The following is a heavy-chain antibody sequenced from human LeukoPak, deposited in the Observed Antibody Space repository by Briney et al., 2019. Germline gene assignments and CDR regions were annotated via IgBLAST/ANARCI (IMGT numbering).Heavy chain of an antibody. CDR2: ISSSGSTI. CDR1: GFTFSDYY. D-gene: IGHD3-22*01. V-gene: IGHV3-11*01. J-gene: IGHJ4*02. CDR3: ARGPDYDSSGYYQESFDY. Sequence: GGSLRLSCAASGFTFSDYYMSWIRQAPGKWLESVSYISSSGSTIYYADSVKGRFTISRDNTKNSLYLQMNSLRAEDTAVYYCARGPDYDSSGYYQESFDYWGQGTLVTVSS.